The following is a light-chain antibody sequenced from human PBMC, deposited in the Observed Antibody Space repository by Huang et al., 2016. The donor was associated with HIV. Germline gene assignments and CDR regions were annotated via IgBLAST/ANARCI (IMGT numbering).Light chain of an antibody. CDR2: LAS. J-gene: IGKJ4*01. Sequence: DIVMTQSPDSLAVSLGERATINCKSSQSVLYSSNNKKYLAWYQQKPGQPPKLLIYLASTRESGVPDRFSGSGSGTDFTLTISSLQAEDVAVYYCQQYYSTPPTFGGGTKVEIK. CDR3: QQYYSTPPT. V-gene: IGKV4-1*01. CDR1: QSVLYSSNNKKY.